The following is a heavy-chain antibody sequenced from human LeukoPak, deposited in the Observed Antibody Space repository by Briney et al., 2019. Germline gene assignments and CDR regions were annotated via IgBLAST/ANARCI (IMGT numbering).Heavy chain of an antibody. D-gene: IGHD6-19*01. CDR2: IWYDGNNE. CDR3: ARKGSGWSIDY. J-gene: IGHJ4*02. V-gene: IGHV3-30*02. CDR1: GCPFSSYG. Sequence: GGSLRLSCAASGCPFSSYGMHWVRQAPGKGLEWVAFIWYDGNNEDYADSVKGRFTISRDNSKNTLYLQMNSLRAEGTAMYYCARKGSGWSIDYWGQGTLVTVSS.